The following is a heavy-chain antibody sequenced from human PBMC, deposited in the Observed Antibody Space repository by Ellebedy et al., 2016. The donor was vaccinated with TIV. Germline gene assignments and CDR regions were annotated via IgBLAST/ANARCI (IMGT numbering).Heavy chain of an antibody. CDR2: ISGSGSNT. CDR3: AQTNWGSGGFYGMDV. V-gene: IGHV3-23*01. CDR1: GFTFSSYA. D-gene: IGHD7-27*01. J-gene: IGHJ6*02. Sequence: GGSLRLSCAASGFTFSSYATTWVRQAPGKGLEWVSAISGSGSNTHYADSLKDRFTVSRDNSKNPLYLQVDSLRAEDTAVYYCAQTNWGSGGFYGMDVWGQGTTVTVSS.